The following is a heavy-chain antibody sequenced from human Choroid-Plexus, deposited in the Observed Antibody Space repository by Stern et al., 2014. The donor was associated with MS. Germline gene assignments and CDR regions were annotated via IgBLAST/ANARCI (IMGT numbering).Heavy chain of an antibody. CDR2: INPNTGGT. CDR1: GYIFTGYY. Sequence: VQLEESGDEVKKPGASVKVSCKTSGYIFTGYYIHWVRQAPGQGLEWMAWINPNTGGTKYAQKFQGRVTMSRDTSISTAYVELSSLTSDDTAVYYCARDQRGITIFGVVTDYYYLGMDVWGQGTTVTVSS. J-gene: IGHJ6*02. CDR3: ARDQRGITIFGVVTDYYYLGMDV. D-gene: IGHD3-3*01. V-gene: IGHV1-2*02.